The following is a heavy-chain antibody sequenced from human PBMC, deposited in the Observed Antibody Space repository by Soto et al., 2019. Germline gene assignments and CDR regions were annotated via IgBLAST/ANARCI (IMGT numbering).Heavy chain of an antibody. V-gene: IGHV4-34*01. J-gene: IGHJ4*02. Sequence: PSGTLSLTCAVYGGSFSCYYWSWIRQPPGKGLEWIGEINHSGSTNYNPSLKSRVTISVDTSKNQFSLKLSSVTAADTAVYYCASLNSHADSSGLTPDYWGQGTLVTVYS. D-gene: IGHD3-22*01. CDR2: INHSGST. CDR1: GGSFSCYY. CDR3: ASLNSHADSSGLTPDY.